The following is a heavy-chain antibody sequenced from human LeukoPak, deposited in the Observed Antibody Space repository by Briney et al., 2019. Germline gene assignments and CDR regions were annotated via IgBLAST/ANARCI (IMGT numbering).Heavy chain of an antibody. CDR1: GLTGSHNY. D-gene: IGHD4-17*01. Sequence: GGSLRLSCAASGLTGSHNYVSRVRQAPGKGLEWVSAIPTSGDTCYADSVKGRFTISRDTSKNTLYLQINSLRVEDTAVYYCIVFGDSNHWGQGTLVTVSS. J-gene: IGHJ5*02. CDR3: IVFGDSNH. V-gene: IGHV3-53*01. CDR2: IPTSGDT.